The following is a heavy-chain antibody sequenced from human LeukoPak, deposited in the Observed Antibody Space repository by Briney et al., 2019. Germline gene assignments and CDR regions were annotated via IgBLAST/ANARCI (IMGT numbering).Heavy chain of an antibody. CDR3: ARDHSPPGDGFDP. CDR2: ISDDGTVT. Sequence: GGSLRLSCAASGFIFSNHEMSWVRQAPGKGLEWVSYISDDGTVTFYADSVKGRFTISRDNAKSSLYLQMSRLRAEDTAVYYCARDHSPPGDGFDPWGQGTLVTVSS. CDR1: GFIFSNHE. V-gene: IGHV3-48*03. J-gene: IGHJ5*02.